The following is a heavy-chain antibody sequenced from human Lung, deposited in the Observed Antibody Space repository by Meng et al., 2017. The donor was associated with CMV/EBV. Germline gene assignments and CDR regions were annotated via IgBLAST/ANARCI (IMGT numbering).Heavy chain of an antibody. CDR1: GFTFSSYA. CDR2: ISYDGSNK. J-gene: IGHJ3*02. D-gene: IGHD3-22*01. Sequence: GSSLKISCASSGFTFSSYAMHWVRQAPGKGLEWVEVISYDGSNKYYADSVKGRFTISRDNFKNTLYMQMNRLRAEDTAVYYWARGASITMIVVVITPAGDAFDIWGQGTMVTVSS. CDR3: ARGASITMIVVVITPAGDAFDI. V-gene: IGHV3-30*04.